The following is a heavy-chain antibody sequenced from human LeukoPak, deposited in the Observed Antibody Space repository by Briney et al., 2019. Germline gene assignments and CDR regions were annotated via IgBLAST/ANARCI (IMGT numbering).Heavy chain of an antibody. J-gene: IGHJ4*02. Sequence: QSGGSLRLSCAASGFTFSDSAMDWVRQAPGKGLEWVSLISHSGANTFYADSEKGRFSVSRDNSKNTMYLQMNSLRAEDTAVYYCAKDIEASIWGQGTLVAVSS. CDR1: GFTFSDSA. V-gene: IGHV3-23*01. CDR3: AKDIEASI. CDR2: ISHSGANT. D-gene: IGHD2-15*01.